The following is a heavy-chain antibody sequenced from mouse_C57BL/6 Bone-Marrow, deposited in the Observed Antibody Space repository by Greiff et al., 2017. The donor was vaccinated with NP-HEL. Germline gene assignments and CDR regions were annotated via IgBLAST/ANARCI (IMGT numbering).Heavy chain of an antibody. CDR2: IYPRSGNT. D-gene: IGHD2-2*01. J-gene: IGHJ3*01. V-gene: IGHV1-81*01. Sequence: QVQLQQSGAELARPGASVKLSCKASGYTFTSYGISWVKQRTGQGLEWIGEIYPRSGNTYYNEKFKGKATLTADKSSSTAYMELRSLTSEDSAVYFCARREGWLRPFAYWGQGTLVTVSA. CDR1: GYTFTSYG. CDR3: ARREGWLRPFAY.